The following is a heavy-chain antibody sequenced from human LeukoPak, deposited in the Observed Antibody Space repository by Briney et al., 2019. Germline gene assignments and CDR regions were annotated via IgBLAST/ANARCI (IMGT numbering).Heavy chain of an antibody. CDR3: ARDSITGVPWGYNWFDP. CDR1: GYTFIGYY. CDR2: INPNSGGT. Sequence: ASVKVSCKASGYTFIGYYMHWVRQAPGQGLEWMGWINPNSGGTNYAQKFQGRVTMTRDTSINTAYMELSRLRSDDTAVYYCARDSITGVPWGYNWFDPWGQGTLVTVSS. J-gene: IGHJ5*02. V-gene: IGHV1-2*02. D-gene: IGHD1-20*01.